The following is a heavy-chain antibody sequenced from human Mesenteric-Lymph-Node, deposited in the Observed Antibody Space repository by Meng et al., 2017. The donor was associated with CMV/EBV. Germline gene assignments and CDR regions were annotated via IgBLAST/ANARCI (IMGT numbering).Heavy chain of an antibody. CDR2: IYRGGNT. CDR1: GLTVSTNY. D-gene: IGHD3-9*01. V-gene: IGHV3-66*02. J-gene: IGHJ6*02. CDR3: ARLLITIDYYNHGMDV. Sequence: GGSLRLSCAASGLTVSTNYMSWVRQAPGKGLQWVSLIYRGGNTYYADSVKGRFTISRDNSKDMLYLQMNSLRGEDTAVYYCARLLITIDYYNHGMDVWGQGTTVTVSS.